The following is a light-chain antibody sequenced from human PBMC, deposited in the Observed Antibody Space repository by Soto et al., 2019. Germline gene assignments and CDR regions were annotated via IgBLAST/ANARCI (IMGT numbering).Light chain of an antibody. CDR1: SSNIGAGYD. CDR2: GNS. V-gene: IGLV1-40*01. Sequence: QSVLTQPPSVSGAPGQRVTISCTGSSSNIGAGYDVHWYQQLPGTAPKLLIYGNSNRPSGVPDRFSGSKSGTSASLAITGLEAEDEADFYCQSHDSSLSAYVLGTGTKVTV. CDR3: QSHDSSLSAYV. J-gene: IGLJ1*01.